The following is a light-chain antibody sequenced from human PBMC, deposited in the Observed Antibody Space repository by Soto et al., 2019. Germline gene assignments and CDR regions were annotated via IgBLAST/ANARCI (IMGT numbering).Light chain of an antibody. J-gene: IGLJ2*01. Sequence: SYELTQPPSVSVSTGQTARITCAGDALPKQYAYWYQQKPGQAPVVVIYRDTERPSGIPGRFSGSSSGTTVTLTISGVQAEDEADYYCQSADSSGTYVLIGGGTKLTVL. V-gene: IGLV3-25*03. CDR1: ALPKQY. CDR2: RDT. CDR3: QSADSSGTYVL.